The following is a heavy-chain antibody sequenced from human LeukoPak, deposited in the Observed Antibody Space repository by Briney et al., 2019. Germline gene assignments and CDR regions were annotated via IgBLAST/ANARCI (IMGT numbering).Heavy chain of an antibody. J-gene: IGHJ4*02. Sequence: SETLSLTCSVSGGSLRSFSYFWGWIRLPPGKGLEWIGSVSNSGSIYYNPSLDSRASISMDTTKNEVYLKLNYVTAADTAVYYCARVELSSRFDYWGQGTLVTVSS. V-gene: IGHV4-39*07. CDR2: VSNSGSI. CDR1: GGSLRSFSYF. D-gene: IGHD1-7*01. CDR3: ARVELSSRFDY.